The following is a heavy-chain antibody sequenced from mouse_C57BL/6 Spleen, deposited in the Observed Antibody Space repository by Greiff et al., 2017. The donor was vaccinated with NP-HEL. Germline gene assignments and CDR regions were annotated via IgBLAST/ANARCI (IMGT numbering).Heavy chain of an antibody. Sequence: EVKLQESGPGLVKPSQSLSLTCSVTGYSITSGYYWNWIRQFPGNKLEWMGYISYDGSNNYNPSLKNRISITRDTSKNQFFLKLKSVTTEDTATYYCATGNWMDYWGQGTSVTVSS. CDR3: ATGNWMDY. CDR2: ISYDGSN. CDR1: GYSITSGYY. J-gene: IGHJ4*01. V-gene: IGHV3-6*01. D-gene: IGHD4-1*01.